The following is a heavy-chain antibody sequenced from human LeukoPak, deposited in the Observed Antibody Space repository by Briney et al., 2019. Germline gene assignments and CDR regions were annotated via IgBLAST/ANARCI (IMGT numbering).Heavy chain of an antibody. D-gene: IGHD1-26*01. CDR3: AREIGIVGATSYFDY. CDR2: IIPILGIA. V-gene: IGHV1-69*04. J-gene: IGHJ4*02. Sequence: SVKVSCKASGGTFSSYAISWVRQAPGQGLEWMGRIIPILGIANYAQKFQGRVTITADKSTSTAYMELSSLRSEDTAVYYCAREIGIVGATSYFDYWGQGTLVTVSS. CDR1: GGTFSSYA.